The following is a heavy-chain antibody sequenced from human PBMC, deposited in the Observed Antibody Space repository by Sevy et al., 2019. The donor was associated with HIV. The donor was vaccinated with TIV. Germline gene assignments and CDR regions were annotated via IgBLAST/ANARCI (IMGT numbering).Heavy chain of an antibody. J-gene: IGHJ6*02. Sequence: ASVKVSCKASGFTFTSSAVQWVRQARGQRLEWIGWIVVGSGNTNYAQKFQERVTITRDMSTSTAYMELSSLRSEDTALYYCAADNPTTVTTNLYYYYGMDVWGQGTTVTVSS. CDR3: AADNPTTVTTNLYYYYGMDV. CDR2: IVVGSGNT. V-gene: IGHV1-58*01. CDR1: GFTFTSSA. D-gene: IGHD4-4*01.